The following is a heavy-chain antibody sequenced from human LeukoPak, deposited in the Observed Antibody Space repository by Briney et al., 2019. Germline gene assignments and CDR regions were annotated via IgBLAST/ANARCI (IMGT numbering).Heavy chain of an antibody. CDR3: ARVYYSSSYDYWYFDL. CDR2: IYYSGST. Sequence: SEALSLTCTVSGGSIRRYYWSWIRQPPGKGREWIGYIYYSGSTNYNPSLKSRVTISVDTSKTQFSLKLSSVTAADTAVYYCARVYYSSSYDYWYFDLWGRGTLVTVSS. CDR1: GGSIRRYY. D-gene: IGHD6-13*01. J-gene: IGHJ2*01. V-gene: IGHV4-59*01.